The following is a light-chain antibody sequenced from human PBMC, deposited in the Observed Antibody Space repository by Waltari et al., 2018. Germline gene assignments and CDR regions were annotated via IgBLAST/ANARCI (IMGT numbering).Light chain of an antibody. CDR1: SSDVGYDNY. CDR3: ISYTTRRLWV. J-gene: IGLJ3*02. V-gene: IGLV2-14*01. Sequence: QSALTQPASVSGSPGQSISISGTGTSSDVGYDNYFSWYQQPPGQAPKLIIFVVTKRPSGVSNRFSGSKSGNTASLTISGLQAEDEADYYCISYTTRRLWVFGGGTQLTVL. CDR2: VVT.